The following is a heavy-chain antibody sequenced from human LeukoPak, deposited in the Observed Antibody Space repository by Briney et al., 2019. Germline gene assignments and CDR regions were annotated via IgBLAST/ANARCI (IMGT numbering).Heavy chain of an antibody. D-gene: IGHD3-10*01. Sequence: PSETLSLTCPVSGVSITSYYWSWIRQPAGRVLEWIGRISGSGTITYNPALQSRLSISIDTSKNQFSLKLMSVTAADTAVYYCARDSGTTGEVKFDPWGQGTLVTVSS. CDR1: GVSITSYY. V-gene: IGHV4-4*07. CDR2: ISGSGTI. CDR3: ARDSGTTGEVKFDP. J-gene: IGHJ5*02.